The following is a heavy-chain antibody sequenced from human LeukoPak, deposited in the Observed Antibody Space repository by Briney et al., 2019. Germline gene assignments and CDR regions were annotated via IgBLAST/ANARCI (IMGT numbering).Heavy chain of an antibody. D-gene: IGHD7-27*01. J-gene: IGHJ4*02. Sequence: EASVKVSCKASGYTFTGYYMHWVRQAPGQGLEWMGWINPNSGGTNYAQKFQGRVTMTRDTSISTAYMELSRLRSDDTAVYYCARASRTGPSLDFDYWGQGTLVTVSS. CDR1: GYTFTGYY. CDR2: INPNSGGT. V-gene: IGHV1-2*02. CDR3: ARASRTGPSLDFDY.